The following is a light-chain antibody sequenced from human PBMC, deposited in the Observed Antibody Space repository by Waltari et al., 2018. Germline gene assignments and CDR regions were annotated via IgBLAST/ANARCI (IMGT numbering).Light chain of an antibody. CDR1: QSVLLRFASKNY. V-gene: IGKV4-1*01. CDR3: QQYYSFPLT. J-gene: IGKJ4*01. Sequence: DIVMTQSPDSLTVSLGERATIHCKSSQSVLLRFASKNYLAWYQQLPGQPPKLLIYWASTRESGVPDRFSGSGSGTDFTLTISSLQAEDVAVYYCQQYYSFPLTFGGGTKVEIK. CDR2: WAS.